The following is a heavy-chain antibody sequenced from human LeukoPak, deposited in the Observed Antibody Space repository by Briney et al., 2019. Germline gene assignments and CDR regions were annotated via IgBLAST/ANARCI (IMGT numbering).Heavy chain of an antibody. Sequence: SETLSLTCTVSGGSIGSYYWSWIRQPPGKGLEWIGYIYYSGSTNYNPSLKSRVTISVDTSKNQFSLKLSSVTAADTAVYYCARRQYYGSGSGGYFDYWGQGTLVTVSS. CDR2: IYYSGST. D-gene: IGHD3-10*01. CDR1: GGSIGSYY. V-gene: IGHV4-59*08. CDR3: ARRQYYGSGSGGYFDY. J-gene: IGHJ4*02.